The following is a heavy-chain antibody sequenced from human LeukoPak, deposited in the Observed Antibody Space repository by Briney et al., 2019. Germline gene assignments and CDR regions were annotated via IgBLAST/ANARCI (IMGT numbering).Heavy chain of an antibody. CDR3: ARAPMYTSGWYPPPSDY. V-gene: IGHV1-2*02. D-gene: IGHD6-19*01. CDR1: GYTFTGYY. J-gene: IGHJ4*02. Sequence: VASVKVSCKASGYTFTGYYMHWVRQAPGQGLEWMGWINPNSGGTNYAQKFQGRVTMTRDTSISTAYMELSRLRSDDTAVYYCARAPMYTSGWYPPPSDYWGQGTLVTVSS. CDR2: INPNSGGT.